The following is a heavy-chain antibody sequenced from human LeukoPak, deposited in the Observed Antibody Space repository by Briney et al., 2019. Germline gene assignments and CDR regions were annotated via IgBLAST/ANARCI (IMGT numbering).Heavy chain of an antibody. V-gene: IGHV3-7*03. CDR2: IKQDGSES. Sequence: GGSLRLSCAASGFTFSSYWMSWVRQAPGKGLEWLANIKQDGSESYYVDSVNGRFTISRDNAKNSLYLQMNSLRADDTAVYYCAKDGGVWFGESNDYWGQGTLVTVSS. D-gene: IGHD3-10*01. CDR3: AKDGGVWFGESNDY. J-gene: IGHJ4*02. CDR1: GFTFSSYW.